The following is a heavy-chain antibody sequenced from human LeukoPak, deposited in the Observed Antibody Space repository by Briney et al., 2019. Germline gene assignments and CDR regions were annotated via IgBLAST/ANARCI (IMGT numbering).Heavy chain of an antibody. CDR2: IYASGST. CDR3: ATRANSET. Sequence: PSETLSLTCTVSGGSISNLNYYWSWIRQPAGKGLEWIGRIYASGSTNYNPSLKSRVTISADTSKNQFSLKLISVTAADTAIYYCATRANSETWGQGTLVTASS. V-gene: IGHV4-61*02. CDR1: GGSISNLNYY. J-gene: IGHJ4*02.